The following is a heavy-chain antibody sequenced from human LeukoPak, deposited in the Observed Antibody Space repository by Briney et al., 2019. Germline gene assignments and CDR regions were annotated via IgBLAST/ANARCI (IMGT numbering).Heavy chain of an antibody. CDR3: VVFGVPAAIHDVTTSIAARPSDFDI. D-gene: IGHD6-6*01. CDR2: IIPIFGTA. Sequence: GASVKVSCKASGGTFSRYAISWVRQAPGQGLEWMGGIIPIFGTANYAQKFQGRVTITTDESTSTAYMELSSLRSEDTAVYYCVVFGVPAAIHDVTTSIAARPSDFDIWGQGTMVTVSS. CDR1: GGTFSRYA. V-gene: IGHV1-69*05. J-gene: IGHJ3*02.